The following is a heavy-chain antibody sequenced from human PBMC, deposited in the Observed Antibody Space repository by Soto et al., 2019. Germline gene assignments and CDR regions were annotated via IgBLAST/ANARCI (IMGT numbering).Heavy chain of an antibody. V-gene: IGHV4-59*01. J-gene: IGHJ4*02. CDR2: ISYTGST. CDR1: GGSISSSY. D-gene: IGHD6-19*01. CDR3: ARERIEVAGRGFDY. Sequence: SGTLSLTCTISGGSISSSYWSWIRQPPGKGLEWIGDISYTGSTNYNPSLKSRVIISVDTSKNQFSLSLSSVTAADTAIYYCARERIEVAGRGFDYWGQGTPVTVSS.